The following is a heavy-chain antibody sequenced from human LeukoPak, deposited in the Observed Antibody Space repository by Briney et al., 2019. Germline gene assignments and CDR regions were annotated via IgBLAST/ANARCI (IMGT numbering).Heavy chain of an antibody. CDR3: ARWGIDSSGPNFDY. Sequence: ASVKVSCKAYGYTFSGCYMHWVRQGPGQGLEWMGWINPNSGGTNYAQKFQGRVTMTRYTSSSTAYMELSRLRSDDTAVYYCARWGIDSSGPNFDYWGQGTLVTVSS. CDR1: GYTFSGCY. J-gene: IGHJ4*02. CDR2: INPNSGGT. V-gene: IGHV1-2*02. D-gene: IGHD6-19*01.